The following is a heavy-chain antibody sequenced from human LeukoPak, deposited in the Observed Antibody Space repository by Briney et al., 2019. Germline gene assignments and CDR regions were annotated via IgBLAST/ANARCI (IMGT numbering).Heavy chain of an antibody. CDR3: AREGGRGYSGYDFDY. D-gene: IGHD5-12*01. CDR1: GFTFSSYW. V-gene: IGHV3-7*03. Sequence: GGSPRLSCAASGFTFSSYWMSWVRQAPGKGLEWVANIKQDGSEKYYVDSVKGRFTISRDNAKNSLYLQMNSLRAEDTAVYYCAREGGRGYSGYDFDYWGQGTLVTVSS. CDR2: IKQDGSEK. J-gene: IGHJ4*02.